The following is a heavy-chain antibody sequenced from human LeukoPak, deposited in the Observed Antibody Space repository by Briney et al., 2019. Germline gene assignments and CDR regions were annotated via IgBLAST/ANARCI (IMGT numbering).Heavy chain of an antibody. V-gene: IGHV1-2*02. CDR2: INPNSGGT. CDR1: GYTFTGYY. Sequence: ASVKVSCKASGYTFTGYYMHWVRQAPGQGLEWMGWINPNSGGTNYVQKFQGRVTMTRDTSISTAYMELSRLRSDDTAVYYCARDSRNYYMDVWGKGTTVTVSS. CDR3: ARDSRNYYMDV. J-gene: IGHJ6*03.